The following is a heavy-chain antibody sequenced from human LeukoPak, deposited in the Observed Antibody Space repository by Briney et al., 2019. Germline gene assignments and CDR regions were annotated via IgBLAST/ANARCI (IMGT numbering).Heavy chain of an antibody. Sequence: PGGSLRLSCAVSGITLSNYGMSWVRQTPGKGLQWVALISRSGGTTYYADSVKGRFTISRDNSKNTLYLQMTSLRAEDTAEYYCAKRGGTESFYYYYYMDVWGKGTTVTVSS. CDR2: ISRSGGTT. V-gene: IGHV3-23*01. J-gene: IGHJ6*03. CDR1: GITLSNYG. CDR3: AKRGGTESFYYYYYMDV. D-gene: IGHD2-15*01.